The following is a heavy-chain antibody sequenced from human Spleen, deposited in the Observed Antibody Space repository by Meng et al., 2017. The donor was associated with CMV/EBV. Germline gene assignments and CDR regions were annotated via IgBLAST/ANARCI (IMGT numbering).Heavy chain of an antibody. CDR3: ARDLGYSTPFDY. CDR1: GFTFSSYS. Sequence: GESLKISCAASGFTFSSYSMNWVRQAPGKGLEWVSSISSSSSYIYYADSVKGRFTISRDNAKNSLYLQMNSLRAEDTAVYYCARDLGYSTPFDYWGQGTLVTVSS. J-gene: IGHJ4*02. CDR2: ISSSSSYI. D-gene: IGHD6-13*01. V-gene: IGHV3-21*01.